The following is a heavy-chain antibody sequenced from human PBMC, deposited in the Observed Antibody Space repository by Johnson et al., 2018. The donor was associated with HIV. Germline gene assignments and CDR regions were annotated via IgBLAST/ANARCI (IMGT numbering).Heavy chain of an antibody. D-gene: IGHD1-26*01. V-gene: IGHV3-30*04. CDR3: ARRDSGSLGFDI. Sequence: QVQLVESGGGVVQPGRSLRLSCTASGFTFSSYAMHWVRQAPGKGLEWVAVISYDGSNKYYADSVKGRCTISRDNGKNYLYMQMNNLRADDTALYYCARRDSGSLGFDIWGQGTMVIVSS. CDR2: ISYDGSNK. CDR1: GFTFSSYA. J-gene: IGHJ3*02.